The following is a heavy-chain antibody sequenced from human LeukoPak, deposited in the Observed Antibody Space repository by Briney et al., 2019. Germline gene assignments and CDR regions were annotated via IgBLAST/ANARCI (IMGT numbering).Heavy chain of an antibody. D-gene: IGHD2-2*01. Sequence: GGSLRLSCAASGFTFSSCAMHWVRQAPGKGLEWVAFIRYDGSNKYYGDSVKGRFTISRDNSKSTLYLQMNSLRAEDTAVYYCARLGYCSSTSCHQDAFDIWGQGTMVTVSS. CDR3: ARLGYCSSTSCHQDAFDI. CDR2: IRYDGSNK. V-gene: IGHV3-30*02. J-gene: IGHJ3*02. CDR1: GFTFSSCA.